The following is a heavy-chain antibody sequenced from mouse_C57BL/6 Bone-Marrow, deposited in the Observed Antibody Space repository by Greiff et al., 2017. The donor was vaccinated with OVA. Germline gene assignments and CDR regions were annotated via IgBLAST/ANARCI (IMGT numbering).Heavy chain of an antibody. J-gene: IGHJ3*01. V-gene: IGHV14-3*01. CDR2: IDPANGNT. CDR3: ARVGAWFAY. Sequence: EVQLVESVAELVRPGASVKLSCTASGFHIKNTYMHWVKQRPEQGLEWIGRIDPANGNTKYAPKFQGKATITADTSSTPAYLQLSSLTSEYTAIYYCARVGAWFAYWGQGTLVTVSA. CDR1: GFHIKNTY.